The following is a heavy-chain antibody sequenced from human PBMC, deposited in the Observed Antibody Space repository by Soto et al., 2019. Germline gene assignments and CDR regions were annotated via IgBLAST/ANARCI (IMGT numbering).Heavy chain of an antibody. Sequence: PVGSLRLSCAASGFTFSSYEMNWVRQAPGKGLEWVSYISSSGSTIYYADSVKGRFTISRDNAKNSLYLQMNSLRAEDTAVYYCARALWWPGHFDYWGQGTLVTVSS. V-gene: IGHV3-48*03. D-gene: IGHD2-21*01. CDR2: ISSSGSTI. J-gene: IGHJ4*02. CDR3: ARALWWPGHFDY. CDR1: GFTFSSYE.